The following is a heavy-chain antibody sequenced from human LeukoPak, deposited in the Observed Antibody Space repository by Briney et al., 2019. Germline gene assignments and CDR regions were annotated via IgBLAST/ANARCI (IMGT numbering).Heavy chain of an antibody. D-gene: IGHD5-24*01. CDR2: IYYSGST. Sequence: SETLSLTCTVSGGSISSYSWSWIRQPPGKGLEWIGYIYYSGSTNYNPSLKSRVTISVDTSKNQLSLKLSSVTAADTAVYYCARELGDGYNRLDYWGRGTLVTVSS. CDR1: GGSISSYS. V-gene: IGHV4-59*01. J-gene: IGHJ4*02. CDR3: ARELGDGYNRLDY.